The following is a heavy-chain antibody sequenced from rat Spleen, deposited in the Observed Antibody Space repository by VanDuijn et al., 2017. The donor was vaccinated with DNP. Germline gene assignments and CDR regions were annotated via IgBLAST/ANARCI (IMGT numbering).Heavy chain of an antibody. V-gene: IGHV5-7*01. J-gene: IGHJ2*01. CDR3: ARPDY. Sequence: EVQLVESGGGLVQPGRSLKLSCAASGFTFSNYDMAWVRQAPTKGLEWVATISDDGLSTYYRDSVKGRFTISRDNAKGTLYLQIDSLRSEDTATYYCARPDYWGQGVMVTVSA. CDR1: GFTFSNYD. CDR2: ISDDGLST.